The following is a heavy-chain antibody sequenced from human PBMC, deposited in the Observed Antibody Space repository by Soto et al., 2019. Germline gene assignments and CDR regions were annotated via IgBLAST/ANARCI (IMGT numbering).Heavy chain of an antibody. CDR1: GYSVTSSDYY. D-gene: IGHD2-15*01. CDR2: MFYSGLT. J-gene: IGHJ6*02. V-gene: IGHV4-39*01. CDR3: APLSVSLSGPYGIHV. Sequence: SETLSLTCGVSGYSVTSSDYYWAWIRQPPGKGLEWIGSMFYSGLTYYNPSLKSRVTLSVDTSKNQFSVRLNSVTAADTAVYYCAPLSVSLSGPYGIHVWGQGTTVTVSS.